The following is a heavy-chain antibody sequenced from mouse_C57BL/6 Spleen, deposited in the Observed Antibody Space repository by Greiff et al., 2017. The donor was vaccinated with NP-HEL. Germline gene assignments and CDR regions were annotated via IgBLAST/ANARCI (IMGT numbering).Heavy chain of an antibody. CDR1: GYSFTGYF. CDR3: ARDYGSSPWWYFDV. J-gene: IGHJ1*03. Sequence: VQLVESGPELVKPGASVKISCKASGYSFTGYFMNWVKQSPGKSLEWIGRINPYSGDTFYNHKFKGQATLTVDKSSSTPHMELLSLTSEDFAVYYCARDYGSSPWWYFDVWGTGTTVTVSS. V-gene: IGHV1-37*01. D-gene: IGHD1-1*01. CDR2: INPYSGDT.